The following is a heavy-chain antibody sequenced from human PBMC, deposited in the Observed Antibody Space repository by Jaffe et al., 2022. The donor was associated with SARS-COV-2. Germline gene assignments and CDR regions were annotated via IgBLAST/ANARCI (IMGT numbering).Heavy chain of an antibody. D-gene: IGHD4-17*01. CDR3: ATLKGGTTVTPDI. J-gene: IGHJ3*02. V-gene: IGHV3-7*03. CDR1: GFTFSSYW. CDR2: IRQDGGEK. Sequence: EVQLVESGGGLVQPGGSLRLSCAASGFTFSSYWMSWVRQAPGKGLEWVANIRQDGGEKYYVDSVKGRFTSSRDNAKNTLYLQMNSLRAEDTALYYCATLKGGTTVTPDIWGQGTMVTVSS.